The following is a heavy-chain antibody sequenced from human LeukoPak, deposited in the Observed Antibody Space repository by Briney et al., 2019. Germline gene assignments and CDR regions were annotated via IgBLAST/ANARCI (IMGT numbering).Heavy chain of an antibody. J-gene: IGHJ5*02. CDR3: AKAYDFWSGYSPLDP. D-gene: IGHD3-3*01. V-gene: IGHV4-30-2*01. Sequence: SQTLSLTCAVSGGSISSGGYSWSWIRQPPGKGLEWIGYIYHSGSTYYNPSLKSRVTISVDRSKNQFSLKLSSVTAADTAVYYCAKAYDFWSGYSPLDPWGQGTLVTVSS. CDR1: GGSISSGGYS. CDR2: IYHSGST.